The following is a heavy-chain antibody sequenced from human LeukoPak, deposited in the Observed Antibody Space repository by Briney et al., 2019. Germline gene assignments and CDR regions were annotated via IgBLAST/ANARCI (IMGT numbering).Heavy chain of an antibody. D-gene: IGHD3-22*01. V-gene: IGHV1-18*01. CDR3: ARDSTNYYDSSGYYWFDP. CDR2: ISAYNGNT. CDR1: GYTFTSYG. Sequence: ASVKVSCKASGYTFTSYGISWVRQAPGQGLEWMGWISAYNGNTNYAQRLQGRVTMTTDTSTSTAYMELRSLRSDDTAVYYCARDSTNYYDSSGYYWFDPWGQGTLVTVSS. J-gene: IGHJ5*02.